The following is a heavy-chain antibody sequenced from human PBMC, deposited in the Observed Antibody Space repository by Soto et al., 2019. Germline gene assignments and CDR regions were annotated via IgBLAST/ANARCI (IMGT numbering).Heavy chain of an antibody. D-gene: IGHD5-18*01. CDR3: ARDPVVTAMVSAPYYYYGMDV. J-gene: IGHJ6*02. V-gene: IGHV1-69*13. CDR2: IIPIFGTA. CDR1: GYTFTSYG. Sequence: SVKVSCKASGYTFTSYGISWVRQAPGQGLEWMGGIIPIFGTANYAQKFQGRVTITADESTSTAYMELSSLRSEDTAVYYCARDPVVTAMVSAPYYYYGMDVWGQGTTVTVSS.